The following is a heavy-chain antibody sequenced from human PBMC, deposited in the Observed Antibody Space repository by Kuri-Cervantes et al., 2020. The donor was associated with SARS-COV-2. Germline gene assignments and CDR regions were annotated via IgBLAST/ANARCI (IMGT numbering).Heavy chain of an antibody. CDR1: GGSISSYY. D-gene: IGHD3-16*01. V-gene: IGHV4-59*01. CDR3: ARDLGIWRAFDI. CDR2: IYYSGST. Sequence: SETLSLTCTVSGGSISSYYWSWIRQPPGKGLEWIGYIYYSGSTNYNPSLKSRVTISVDTSKNQFSLKLSSVTAADTAVYYCARDLGIWRAFDIWGQGTMVTVS. J-gene: IGHJ3*02.